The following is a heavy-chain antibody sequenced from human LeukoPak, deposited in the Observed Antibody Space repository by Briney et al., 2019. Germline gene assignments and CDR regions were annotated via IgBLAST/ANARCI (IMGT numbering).Heavy chain of an antibody. D-gene: IGHD3-16*02. Sequence: ASVKVSCKASGYTFTSYGISWVRQAPGQGLEWMGWISGYNGNTNYAQKLQGRVTMTTDTSTSTVYMQLRSLRSDDTAVYYCAREEYVWGSYCYTRNFDYWGQGTLVTVSS. J-gene: IGHJ4*02. CDR2: ISGYNGNT. V-gene: IGHV1-18*01. CDR1: GYTFTSYG. CDR3: AREEYVWGSYCYTRNFDY.